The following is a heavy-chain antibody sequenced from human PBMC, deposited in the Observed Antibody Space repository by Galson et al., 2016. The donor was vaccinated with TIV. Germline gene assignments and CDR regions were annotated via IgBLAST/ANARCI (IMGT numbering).Heavy chain of an antibody. D-gene: IGHD5-12*01. J-gene: IGHJ5*02. CDR2: IWYEGNNR. CDR3: ARMFGLDSGYDA. CDR1: GFTFSRYG. Sequence: SGFTFSRYGMHWVRQAPGKGLEWVAVIWYEGNNRDYADSVKGRFTISRDNSKNTLYLHMNSLRVEDTAVYYCARMFGLDSGYDAWGQGTLVTVSS. V-gene: IGHV3-33*01.